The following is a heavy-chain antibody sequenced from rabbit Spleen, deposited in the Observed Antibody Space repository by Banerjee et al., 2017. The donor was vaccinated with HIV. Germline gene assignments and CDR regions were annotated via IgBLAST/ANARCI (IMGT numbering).Heavy chain of an antibody. CDR2: IDTGSSGFT. CDR3: ARDTGSSFSSYGMDL. J-gene: IGHJ6*01. Sequence: QEQLEESGGDLVKPGASLTLTCIASGVSFSGDSYMCWVRQAPGKGLEWIVCIDTGSSGFTYFANWAKGRFTISKTSSTTVTLQMTSLTVADTATYFCARDTGSSFSSYGMDLWGPGTLVTVS. V-gene: IGHV1S45*01. CDR1: GVSFSGDSY. D-gene: IGHD8-1*01.